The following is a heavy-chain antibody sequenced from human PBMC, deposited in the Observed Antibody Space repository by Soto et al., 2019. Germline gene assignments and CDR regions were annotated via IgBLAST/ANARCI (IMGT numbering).Heavy chain of an antibody. CDR2: ISGSGGST. CDR3: AKAAMVRGVTPYYYGMDV. CDR1: GFTFSSYA. J-gene: IGHJ6*02. Sequence: EVQLLESGGGLVQPGGSLRLSCAASGFTFSSYAMSWVRQAPGKGLEWVSAISGSGGSTYYADSVKGRFTISRDNSKNTLYLQMNSLRAEDTAVYYCAKAAMVRGVTPYYYGMDVWGQGTTVTVSS. D-gene: IGHD3-10*01. V-gene: IGHV3-23*01.